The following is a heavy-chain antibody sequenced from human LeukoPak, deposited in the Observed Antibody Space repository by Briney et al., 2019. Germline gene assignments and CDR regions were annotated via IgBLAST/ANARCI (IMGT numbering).Heavy chain of an antibody. CDR2: IKQDGSEK. Sequence: PGGSLRLSCAASGFTFNSYWMSWVRQAPGKGLEWVANIKQDGSEKYYVDSVKGRFTISRDNAKNSLYLQMNSLRAEDTAVYYCARDQKKAFAGWGQGTMVTVSS. CDR1: GFTFNSYW. CDR3: ARDQKKAFAG. J-gene: IGHJ3*01. V-gene: IGHV3-7*04. D-gene: IGHD3-10*01.